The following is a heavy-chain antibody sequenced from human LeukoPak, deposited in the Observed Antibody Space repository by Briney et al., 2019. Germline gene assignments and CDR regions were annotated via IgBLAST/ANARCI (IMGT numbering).Heavy chain of an antibody. Sequence: GGSLRLSCEASGYTFDDYAMHWVRQAPGKGLEWVSAISWNSGSIGYADSVKGRFTISRDNGKNSLYLRMNSLRTEDTALYYCAKGHTYGLGESYLDFWGQGTLVSVSS. CDR3: AKGHTYGLGESYLDF. CDR2: ISWNSGSI. V-gene: IGHV3-9*01. CDR1: GYTFDDYA. J-gene: IGHJ4*02. D-gene: IGHD5-18*01.